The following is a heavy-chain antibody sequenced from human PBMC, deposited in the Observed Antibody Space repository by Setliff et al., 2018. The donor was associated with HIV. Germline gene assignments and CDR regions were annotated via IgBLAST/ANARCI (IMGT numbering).Heavy chain of an antibody. Sequence: SETLSLTCAVYGGSFGGYYWSWIRQPPGKGLEWIAEINHSGSTNYNPSLKSRVTISVDTSKNQFSLKLTSVTAADTAVYYCARGHFHDSNGYYLRAFDIWGQGTMVTVSS. CDR2: INHSGST. J-gene: IGHJ3*02. V-gene: IGHV4-34*01. D-gene: IGHD3-22*01. CDR1: GGSFGGYY. CDR3: ARGHFHDSNGYYLRAFDI.